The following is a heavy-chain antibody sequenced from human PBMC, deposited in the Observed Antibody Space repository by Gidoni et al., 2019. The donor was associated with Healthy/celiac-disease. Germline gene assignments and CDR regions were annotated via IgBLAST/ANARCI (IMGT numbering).Heavy chain of an antibody. V-gene: IGHV3-21*01. D-gene: IGHD1-20*01. Sequence: EVQLVESGGGLVKPGGSLRLSCAASGFTFSSHSMNWVRQAPGKGLEWVSSISSSSSYIYYADSVKGRFTISRDNAKNSLYRQMNSLRAEDTAVYYCARGISAFDIWGQGTMVTVSS. CDR1: GFTFSSHS. CDR3: ARGISAFDI. CDR2: ISSSSSYI. J-gene: IGHJ3*02.